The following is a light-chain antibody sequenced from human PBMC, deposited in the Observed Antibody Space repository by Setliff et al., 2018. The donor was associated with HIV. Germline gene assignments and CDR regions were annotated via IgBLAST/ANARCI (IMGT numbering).Light chain of an antibody. CDR2: WAS. J-gene: IGKJ4*01. CDR3: QQYYSIPLT. Sequence: DIVMTQSPDSLAVSLGERATINCRSSQSLLYNSNNKNYLAWYQRKPGQPPKLLIYWASARESGVPDRISGSGSGTNFTLTITSLQAEDVAVYYCQQYYSIPLTVGGGTKVDIK. CDR1: QSLLYNSNNKNY. V-gene: IGKV4-1*01.